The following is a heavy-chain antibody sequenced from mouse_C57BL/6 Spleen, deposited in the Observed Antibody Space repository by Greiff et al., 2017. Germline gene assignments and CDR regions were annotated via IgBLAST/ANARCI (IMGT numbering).Heavy chain of an antibody. J-gene: IGHJ2*01. CDR3: TRDYDYDDVYFDY. V-gene: IGHV1-15*01. CDR2: IDPETGGT. CDR1: GYTFTDYE. Sequence: QVHVKQSGAELVRPGASVTLSCKASGYTFTDYEMHWVKQTPVHGLEWIGAIDPETGGTAYNQKFKGKAILTADKSSSTAYMELRSLTSEDSAVYYCTRDYDYDDVYFDYWGQGTTLTVSS. D-gene: IGHD2-4*01.